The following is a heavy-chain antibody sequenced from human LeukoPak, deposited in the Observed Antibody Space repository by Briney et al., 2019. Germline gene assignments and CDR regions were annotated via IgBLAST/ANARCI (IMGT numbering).Heavy chain of an antibody. Sequence: GRSLRLSCAASGFTFSSYGMHWVRQAPGKGLEWVAAISDDGSNKYYADSVKGRFTISRDNSKNAVYLQMNSLRAEDTAVYYCAKDLENYYDSSGYVDYWGQGTLVTVSS. CDR3: AKDLENYYDSSGYVDY. D-gene: IGHD3-22*01. CDR2: ISDDGSNK. J-gene: IGHJ4*02. CDR1: GFTFSSYG. V-gene: IGHV3-30*18.